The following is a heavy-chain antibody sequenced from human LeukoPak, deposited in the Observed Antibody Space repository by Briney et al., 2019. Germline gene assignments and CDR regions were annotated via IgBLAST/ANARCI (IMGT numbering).Heavy chain of an antibody. Sequence: GASLRLSCAASGFTFSNYAMSWVRQAPGKGLEWVADIKQDGSDKYYAGSVKGRFTISRDNAKNSLYLQMNSLRAEDTAVYFCARYNSAWKTDDYWGQGTLVTVSS. CDR2: IKQDGSDK. J-gene: IGHJ4*02. D-gene: IGHD6-19*01. CDR3: ARYNSAWKTDDY. V-gene: IGHV3-7*03. CDR1: GFTFSNYA.